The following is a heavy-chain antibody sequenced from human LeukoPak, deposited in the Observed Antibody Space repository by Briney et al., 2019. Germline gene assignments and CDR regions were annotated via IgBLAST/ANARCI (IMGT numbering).Heavy chain of an antibody. Sequence: GGSLRLSLAASGFTFSSYGMHWVRQAPGKGLEWVAVIWYDGSNKYYADSVKGRFTISRDNSKNTLYLQMNSLRAEDTAVYYCAREGVTRSDAFDIWGQGTMVTVSS. CDR2: IWYDGSNK. D-gene: IGHD2-2*01. CDR3: AREGVTRSDAFDI. V-gene: IGHV3-33*01. CDR1: GFTFSSYG. J-gene: IGHJ3*02.